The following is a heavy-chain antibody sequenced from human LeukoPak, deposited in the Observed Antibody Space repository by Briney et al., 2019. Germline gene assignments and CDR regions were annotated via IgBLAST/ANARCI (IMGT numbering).Heavy chain of an antibody. Sequence: SETLSLTCAVYGGSFSGYYWSWIRQPPGRGLEWIGEINHSGSTNYNPSLKSRVTISVDTSKNQFSLKLSSVTAADTAVYYCARYSGSYYLFDYWGQGTLVTVSS. CDR1: GGSFSGYY. V-gene: IGHV4-34*01. CDR3: ARYSGSYYLFDY. CDR2: INHSGST. D-gene: IGHD1-26*01. J-gene: IGHJ4*02.